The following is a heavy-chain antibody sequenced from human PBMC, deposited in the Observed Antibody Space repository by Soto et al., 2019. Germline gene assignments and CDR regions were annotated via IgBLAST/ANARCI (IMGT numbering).Heavy chain of an antibody. Sequence: PGGSLRLSCAASGFTFDDYNMHWVRQAPGKGLEWVSLISRDGTNTNYAESVKGRFTISRDNSKNSLYLQMNSLRTEGTALYYCVKETYYYDVSSYYPLGSWGQGTLVTVSS. D-gene: IGHD3-22*01. V-gene: IGHV3-43*01. CDR2: ISRDGTNT. J-gene: IGHJ5*02. CDR1: GFTFDDYN. CDR3: VKETYYYDVSSYYPLGS.